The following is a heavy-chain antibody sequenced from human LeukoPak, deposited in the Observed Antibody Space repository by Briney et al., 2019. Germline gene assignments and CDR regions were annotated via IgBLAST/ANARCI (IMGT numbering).Heavy chain of an antibody. D-gene: IGHD6-19*01. V-gene: IGHV1-8*01. Sequence: GASVKVSCKASGYTFTSYDINWVRQATGQGLEWMGWMNPNSGNTGYAQKFQGRVTMTRNTSISTAYMELSSLRSEDTAVHYCARILEGIAVAGRPYYYYGMDVWGQGTTVTVSS. CDR2: MNPNSGNT. CDR1: GYTFTSYD. J-gene: IGHJ6*02. CDR3: ARILEGIAVAGRPYYYYGMDV.